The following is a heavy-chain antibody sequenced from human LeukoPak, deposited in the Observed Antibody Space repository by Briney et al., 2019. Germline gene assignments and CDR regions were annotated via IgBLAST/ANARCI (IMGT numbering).Heavy chain of an antibody. CDR1: GFTFSNYG. V-gene: IGHV3-23*01. CDR3: AKSSVVVAPAEYFQH. CDR2: ISGRGGST. D-gene: IGHD2-15*01. J-gene: IGHJ1*01. Sequence: GGSLRLSCAASGFTFSNYGMNWVRQAPGKGQEWVSGISGRGGSTYYADSVKGRFTISRDNSKNTLYLQMNSLRAEDTAVYYCAKSSVVVAPAEYFQHWGQGTLVTVSS.